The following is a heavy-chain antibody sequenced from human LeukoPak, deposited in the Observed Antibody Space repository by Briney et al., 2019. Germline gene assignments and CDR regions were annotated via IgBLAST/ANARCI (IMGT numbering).Heavy chain of an antibody. D-gene: IGHD1-14*01. CDR2: ISYGGGNK. Sequence: GGSLRLSCAASGFTFSCCPMHWVRQTPGKGLEWVAVISYGGGNKHYADSVTGRFTISRDNSRNTLFLEMNSLRPEDTAIYYCTRQYNKGLDYWGQGTLVTVSS. CDR1: GFTFSCCP. V-gene: IGHV3-30*04. J-gene: IGHJ4*02. CDR3: TRQYNKGLDY.